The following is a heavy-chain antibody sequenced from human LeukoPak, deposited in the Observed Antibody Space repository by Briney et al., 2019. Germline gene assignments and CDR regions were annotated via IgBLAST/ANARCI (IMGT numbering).Heavy chain of an antibody. CDR1: GGSISSYY. CDR2: INHSGST. CDR3: ARDPRYSGYEPFDY. D-gene: IGHD5-12*01. Sequence: PSETLSLTCTVSGGSISSYYWSWIRQPPGKGLEWIGEINHSGSTNYNPSLKSRVTISVDTSKNQFSLRLTSVTAADTAVYYCARDPRYSGYEPFDYWGQGTLVTVSS. J-gene: IGHJ4*02. V-gene: IGHV4-34*01.